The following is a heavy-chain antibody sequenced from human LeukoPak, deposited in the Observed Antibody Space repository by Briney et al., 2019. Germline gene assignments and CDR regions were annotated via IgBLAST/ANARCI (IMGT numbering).Heavy chain of an antibody. Sequence: GASVKVSCKASGYTFTSYYMHWVRQAPGQGPEWMGWINPNSGGTNYAQKFQGRVTMTRDTSISTADMELSSLRSDDTAVYYCARLKGSTTDYYLAYWGQGTLVTVSS. J-gene: IGHJ4*02. D-gene: IGHD3-9*01. CDR1: GYTFTSYY. CDR3: ARLKGSTTDYYLAY. CDR2: INPNSGGT. V-gene: IGHV1-2*02.